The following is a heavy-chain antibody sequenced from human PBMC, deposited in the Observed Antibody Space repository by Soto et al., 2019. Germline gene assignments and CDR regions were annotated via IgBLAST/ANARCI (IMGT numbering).Heavy chain of an antibody. D-gene: IGHD1-26*01. CDR1: GGFISSGGYY. CDR3: VPLTGAGYFDY. J-gene: IGHJ4*02. V-gene: IGHV4-31*03. Sequence: PSETLSLTCTVSGGFISSGGYYWSWIRQHPGKGLEWIGYIYYSGSTYYNPSLKSRVTISVDTSKNQFSLKLSSVTAADTAVYYCVPLTGAGYFDYWGQGTLVTVSS. CDR2: IYYSGST.